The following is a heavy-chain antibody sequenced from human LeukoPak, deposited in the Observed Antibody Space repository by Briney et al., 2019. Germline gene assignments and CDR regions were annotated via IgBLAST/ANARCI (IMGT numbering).Heavy chain of an antibody. CDR2: IKQDGSEK. CDR1: GFTFSSYW. D-gene: IGHD6-19*01. Sequence: PGGSLRLSCAASGFTFSSYWMSRVRQAPGKGLEWVANIKQDGSEKYYVDSVKGRFTISRDNAKNSLYLQMNSLRAEDTAVYYCARDLAVAGTGYFDYWGQGTLVTVSS. V-gene: IGHV3-7*01. J-gene: IGHJ4*02. CDR3: ARDLAVAGTGYFDY.